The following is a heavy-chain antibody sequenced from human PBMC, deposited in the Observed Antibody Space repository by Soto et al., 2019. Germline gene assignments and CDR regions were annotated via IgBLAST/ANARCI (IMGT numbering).Heavy chain of an antibody. D-gene: IGHD1-1*01. CDR3: TTGSVEGY. CDR1: GFTITNAW. J-gene: IGHJ4*02. CDR2: IKTKSEGERT. Sequence: GGSLRLSCAASGFTITNAWMNWVRQGPGKGLEWVGRIKTKSEGERTDYGASVKGRFSISRDDSKNTLYLQMNSLKTDDTAMYYCTTGSVEGYWGQGT. V-gene: IGHV3-15*07.